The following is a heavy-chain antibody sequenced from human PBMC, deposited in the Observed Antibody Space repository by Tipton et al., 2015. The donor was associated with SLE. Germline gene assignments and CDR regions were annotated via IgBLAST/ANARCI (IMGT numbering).Heavy chain of an antibody. Sequence: LSLTCAVYGGSFSGYYWSWIRQPPGQGLEWIGEINHSETINYKPSLKSRVTISVDTSKNQFSLKLSSVTPADTAVYYCARGPSIPYSSSWYGIDYWGQGTLVTVSS. CDR1: GGSFSGYY. J-gene: IGHJ4*02. CDR3: ARGPSIPYSSSWYGIDY. D-gene: IGHD6-13*01. CDR2: INHSETI. V-gene: IGHV4-34*01.